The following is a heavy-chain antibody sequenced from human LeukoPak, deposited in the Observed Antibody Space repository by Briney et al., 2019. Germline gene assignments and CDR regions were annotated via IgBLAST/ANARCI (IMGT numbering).Heavy chain of an antibody. V-gene: IGHV1-24*01. D-gene: IGHD4-11*01. CDR1: GYTLTELS. CDR3: ATMTTVTSNWFDP. CDR2: FDPEDGET. Sequence: ASVKVSCKVSGYTLTELSMHWVRQAPGKGLEWMGGFDPEDGETIYAQKFQGRVTMTEDTSTDTAYMELSSLRSEDTVVYYCATMTTVTSNWFDPWGQGTLVTVSS. J-gene: IGHJ5*02.